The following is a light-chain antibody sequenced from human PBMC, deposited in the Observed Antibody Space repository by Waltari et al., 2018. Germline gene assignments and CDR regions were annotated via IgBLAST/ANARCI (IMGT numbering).Light chain of an antibody. CDR2: GAS. J-gene: IGKJ3*01. Sequence: EIVLTQSPGTLSLSPGERATLSCRASQSLSSSFLAWYQQKPGQAPTLLIYGASTRATGIPDRFSGYGSGTDFTFTISRLEPEDFAVYYCQQYDTSPFTFGPGTRVDIK. V-gene: IGKV3-20*01. CDR1: QSLSSSF. CDR3: QQYDTSPFT.